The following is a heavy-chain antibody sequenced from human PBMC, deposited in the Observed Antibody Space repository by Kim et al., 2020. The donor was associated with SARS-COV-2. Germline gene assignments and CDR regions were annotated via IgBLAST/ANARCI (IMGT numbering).Heavy chain of an antibody. CDR1: GDSFTRHG. CDR3: GRLGYCSGGSCDPFDY. V-gene: IGHV1-18*01. Sequence: ASVKVSCEASGDSFTRHGIHWVRQAPGEGLEWMGWISTYNGATNYAQKVRGRVTMTRETSTRTAYMELRSLRSDDTAVYYCGRLGYCSGGSCDPFDYWGQGTLLTVSS. CDR2: ISTYNGAT. D-gene: IGHD2-15*01. J-gene: IGHJ4*02.